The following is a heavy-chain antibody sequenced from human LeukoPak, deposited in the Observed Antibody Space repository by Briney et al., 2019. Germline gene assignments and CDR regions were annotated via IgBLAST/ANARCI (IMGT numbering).Heavy chain of an antibody. J-gene: IGHJ4*02. CDR3: ARWYGFPKCYFDY. D-gene: IGHD3-10*01. CDR2: IIPIFGTA. CDR1: GGTFSSYA. Sequence: SVKVSRKASGGTFSSYAISWVRQAPGQGLEWMGGIIPIFGTANYAQKFQGRVTITADESTSTAYMELSSLRSEDTAVYYCARWYGFPKCYFDYWGQGTLVTVSS. V-gene: IGHV1-69*13.